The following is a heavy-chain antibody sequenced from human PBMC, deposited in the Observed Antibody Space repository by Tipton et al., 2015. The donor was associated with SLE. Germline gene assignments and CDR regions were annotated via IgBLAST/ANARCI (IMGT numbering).Heavy chain of an antibody. J-gene: IGHJ2*01. D-gene: IGHD6-19*01. CDR1: GGSINAIEYH. Sequence: TLSLTCTVSGGSINAIEYHWGWIRQPPGKGLEWIGSIFYRGSAHYNPSLESRVAISVDTSKNQFSLKLSSVTAADTAVYYCARLQWLVLNWYFDLWGRGTLVTVSS. CDR2: IFYRGSA. V-gene: IGHV4-39*07. CDR3: ARLQWLVLNWYFDL.